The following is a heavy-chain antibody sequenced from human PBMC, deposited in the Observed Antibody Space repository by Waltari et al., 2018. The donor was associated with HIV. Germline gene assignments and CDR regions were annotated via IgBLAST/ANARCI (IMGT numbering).Heavy chain of an antibody. CDR1: GGSMTSSSYY. CDR2: MSYSGST. CDR3: ARSFSGYSNYFDP. V-gene: IGHV4-39*01. J-gene: IGHJ5*02. D-gene: IGHD4-4*01. Sequence: QLQLQESGPGLVKSSETLSLTCTVSGGSMTSSSYYWGWISQPPGKGLEWIGSMSYSGSTSQKSSLRSRLTISVDTSKNQFSLKLTSVTASDTAVYYCARSFSGYSNYFDPWGQGTLVTVSS.